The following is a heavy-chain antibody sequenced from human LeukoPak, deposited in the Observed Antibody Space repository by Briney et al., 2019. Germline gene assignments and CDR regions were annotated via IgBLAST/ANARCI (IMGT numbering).Heavy chain of an antibody. CDR3: ARDPMKYGDYGPEYFDY. V-gene: IGHV4-39*07. CDR1: GGPTSSTSYY. CDR2: IYYSGST. J-gene: IGHJ4*02. Sequence: SETLSLTCSVSGGPTSSTSYYWGWIRQPPGQGLEWIGSIYYSGSTYYNPSLKSRVTISVDTSKNQSSLKLTSVTAADTAVYYCARDPMKYGDYGPEYFDYWGQGTLVTVSS. D-gene: IGHD4-17*01.